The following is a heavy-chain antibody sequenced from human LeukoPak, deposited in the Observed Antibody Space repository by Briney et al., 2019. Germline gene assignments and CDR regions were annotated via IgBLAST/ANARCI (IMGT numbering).Heavy chain of an antibody. CDR3: VKDHGIGVAGPYYFDY. J-gene: IGHJ4*02. Sequence: GGALRLSCSASGFTFSSYAMHWVRQTPGKGLEYASAISSNGGSTYYADPVKGRFTISRDNSKNTLYLQMSSLRAEDAAVYYCVKDHGIGVAGPYYFDYWGQGTLVTVSS. CDR1: GFTFSSYA. D-gene: IGHD6-19*01. V-gene: IGHV3-64D*06. CDR2: ISSNGGST.